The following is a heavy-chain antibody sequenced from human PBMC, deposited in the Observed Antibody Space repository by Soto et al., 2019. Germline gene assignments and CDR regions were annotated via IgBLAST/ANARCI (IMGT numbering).Heavy chain of an antibody. CDR3: ARDLGVVGMYSWFDP. CDR1: GYTFTGYY. Sequence: QVQLVQSGAEVKKPGASVKVSCKASGYTFTGYYMHWVRQAPGQGLEWMGWINPNSGGTNYAQKFQGRVTMTRDTSISTAYMELSRLRSDDTAVYYCARDLGVVGMYSWFDPWGQGTLVTVSS. J-gene: IGHJ5*02. D-gene: IGHD3-3*01. CDR2: INPNSGGT. V-gene: IGHV1-2*02.